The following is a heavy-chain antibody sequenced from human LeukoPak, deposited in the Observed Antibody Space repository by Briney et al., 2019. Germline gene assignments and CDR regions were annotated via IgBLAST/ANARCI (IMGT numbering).Heavy chain of an antibody. CDR1: GGTFSSYA. V-gene: IGHV1-69*05. CDR2: IIPIFGTA. Sequence: ASVKVSCKASGGTFSSYAISWVRQAPGQGLEWMGGIIPIFGTANYAQKFQGRVTVTRDTSTSTVHMELSGLRSEDTAVYYCARDQEAFDYWGQGTLVTVSS. CDR3: ARDQEAFDY. J-gene: IGHJ4*02.